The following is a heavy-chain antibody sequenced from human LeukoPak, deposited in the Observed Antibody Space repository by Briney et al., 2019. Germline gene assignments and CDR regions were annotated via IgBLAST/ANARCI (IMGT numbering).Heavy chain of an antibody. CDR3: ARDTNGNNFEY. D-gene: IGHD1/OR15-1a*01. Sequence: SETLSLTCTVSGGSISGYYWNWIRQPPGKGLEWIGFIYYSGSTNYNPSLKSPVTISLDTSKNQFSLRLSSVTAADTAVYYCARDTNGNNFEYWGRGTLVTVSS. CDR2: IYYSGST. J-gene: IGHJ4*02. V-gene: IGHV4-59*01. CDR1: GGSISGYY.